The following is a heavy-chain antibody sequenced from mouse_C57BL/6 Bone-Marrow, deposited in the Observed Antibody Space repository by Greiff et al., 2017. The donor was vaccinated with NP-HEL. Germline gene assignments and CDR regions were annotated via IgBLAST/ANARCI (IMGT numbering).Heavy chain of an antibody. Sequence: EVQLQQSGAELVRPGASVKLSCTASGFNITDDYMHWVKQRPEQGLEWIGWIDPENGDTEYASKFQGKATITADTSSNTAYLQLSSLTSEDTAVYYCTPLIYYYGSSYYVHWYFDVWGTGTTVTVSS. CDR3: TPLIYYYGSSYYVHWYFDV. V-gene: IGHV14-4*01. J-gene: IGHJ1*03. D-gene: IGHD1-1*01. CDR2: IDPENGDT. CDR1: GFNITDDY.